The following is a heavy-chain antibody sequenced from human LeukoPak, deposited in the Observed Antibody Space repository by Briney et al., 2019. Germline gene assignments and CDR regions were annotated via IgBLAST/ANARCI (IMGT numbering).Heavy chain of an antibody. CDR1: GYTFTGYY. CDR2: ISAYNGNT. CDR3: ARGSDYGDYPFPFDY. Sequence: ASVKVSCKASGYTFTGYYMHWVRQAPGQGLEWMGWISAYNGNTNYAQKLQGRVTMTTDTSTSTAYMELRSLRSDDTAVYYCARGSDYGDYPFPFDYWGQGTLVTVSS. V-gene: IGHV1-18*04. J-gene: IGHJ4*02. D-gene: IGHD4-17*01.